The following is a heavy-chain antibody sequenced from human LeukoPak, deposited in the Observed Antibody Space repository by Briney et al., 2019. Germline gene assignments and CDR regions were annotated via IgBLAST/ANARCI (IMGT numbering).Heavy chain of an antibody. CDR2: ISWNSGSI. CDR3: AKDVSGYTSSWSFDY. Sequence: AGGSLRLSCAASGFTFDDYAMHWVRQAPGKGLEWVSGISWNSGSIDYADSVRGRFTISRDNAKNSLYLQMNSLRAEDTALYYCAKDVSGYTSSWSFDYWGQGTLVTVSS. J-gene: IGHJ4*02. V-gene: IGHV3-9*01. D-gene: IGHD6-13*01. CDR1: GFTFDDYA.